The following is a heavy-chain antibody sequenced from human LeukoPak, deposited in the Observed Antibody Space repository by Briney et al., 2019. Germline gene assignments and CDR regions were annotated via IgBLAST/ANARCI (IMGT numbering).Heavy chain of an antibody. CDR1: GFSFSSYD. CDR2: IWLDGSAE. D-gene: IGHD1-14*01. Sequence: GGSLRLSCAASGFSFSSYDMHWVRQAPGKGLEWVAIIWLDGSAEYYGDSVKGRFTVSRDNSKNTLYLQMDNLRVEDTAVYYCARDLNREDFDYWGQGTLSPSPQ. J-gene: IGHJ4*02. CDR3: ARDLNREDFDY. V-gene: IGHV3-33*01.